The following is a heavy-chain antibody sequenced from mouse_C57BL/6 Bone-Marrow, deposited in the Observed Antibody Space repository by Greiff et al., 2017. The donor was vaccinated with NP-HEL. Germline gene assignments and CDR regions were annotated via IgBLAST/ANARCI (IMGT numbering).Heavy chain of an antibody. CDR3: ARLVSPTVGGEAFAY. J-gene: IGHJ3*01. D-gene: IGHD1-1*01. V-gene: IGHV2-9-1*01. Sequence: QVQLNESGPGLVAPSQSLSITCTVSGFSLTSYAISWVRQPPGKGLEWLGVIWTGGGTNYNSALKSRLSISKDNSKSQVFLKMNSLQTDDTARYYCARLVSPTVGGEAFAYWGQGTLVTVSA. CDR1: GFSLTSYA. CDR2: IWTGGGT.